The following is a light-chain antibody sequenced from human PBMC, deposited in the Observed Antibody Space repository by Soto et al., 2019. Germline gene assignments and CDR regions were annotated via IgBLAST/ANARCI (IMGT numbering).Light chain of an antibody. CDR3: QQLNSYPQT. J-gene: IGKJ5*01. Sequence: DIQMTQSPSSLSASVGDRVTITCQASRGISSYLAWYQQKPGKAPKLLVYSASTLQSGVPSRFSGSGSGPDFTLTISSLQHEDSATYFCQQLNSYPQTFGQGTRLEIK. CDR1: RGISSY. V-gene: IGKV1-9*01. CDR2: SAS.